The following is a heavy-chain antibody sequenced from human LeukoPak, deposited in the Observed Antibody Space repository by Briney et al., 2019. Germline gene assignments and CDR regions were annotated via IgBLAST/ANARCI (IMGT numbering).Heavy chain of an antibody. CDR3: AKDILRYSSGWYPGGFDY. Sequence: GGSLRLSCAASGFIFSTYGMHWVRQAPGKGLEWVAFIRHDGSNKYYADSVRGRFTISRDNSKNTLYLQMNSLRAEDTAVYYCAKDILRYSSGWYPGGFDYWGQGTLVTVSS. CDR1: GFIFSTYG. V-gene: IGHV3-30*02. D-gene: IGHD6-19*01. CDR2: IRHDGSNK. J-gene: IGHJ4*02.